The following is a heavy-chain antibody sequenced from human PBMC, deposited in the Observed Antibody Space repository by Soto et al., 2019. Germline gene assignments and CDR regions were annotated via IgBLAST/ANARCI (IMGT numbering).Heavy chain of an antibody. Sequence: GGSLRLSCAASGFTFSSYGMHWVRQAPGKGLEWVAVIWYDGSNKYYADSVKGRFTISRDNSKNTLYLQMTSLRAEEPAVYYYARDPDMVLTGDAAFNMWGKAT. D-gene: IGHD3-9*01. J-gene: IGHJ6*03. V-gene: IGHV3-33*01. CDR1: GFTFSSYG. CDR2: IWYDGSNK. CDR3: ARDPDMVLTGDAAFNM.